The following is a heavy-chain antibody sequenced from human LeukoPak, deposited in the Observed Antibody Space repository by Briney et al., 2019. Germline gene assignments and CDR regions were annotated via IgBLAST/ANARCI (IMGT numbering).Heavy chain of an antibody. J-gene: IGHJ4*02. Sequence: PSDTLSLTCSVSGRSIVSTTYYWGWIRQPPGKGLEWVGNVFYSGSTYYNPSLKSRLTILSDTSKNQLSLKLNSVTAADTAVYYCVRVSATLCTRSSCSPGNRFDFWGQGTLVTVSS. CDR2: VFYSGST. CDR3: VRVSATLCTRSSCSPGNRFDF. D-gene: IGHD3-22*01. CDR1: GRSIVSTTYY. V-gene: IGHV4-39*07.